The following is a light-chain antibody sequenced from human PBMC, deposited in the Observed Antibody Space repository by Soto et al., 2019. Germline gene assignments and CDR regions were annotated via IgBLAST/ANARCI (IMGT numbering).Light chain of an antibody. CDR2: GAS. J-gene: IGKJ3*01. Sequence: EIVLTQSPGTLSLSPGERATLSCRASQSVSSSYLAWYQQKPGQAPRLLILGASSRATGIPDRFSGSGSGTDFTLTISRLEPEDFAVYYCQQYGGSPPFTFGPGTKVEIK. CDR1: QSVSSSY. V-gene: IGKV3-20*01. CDR3: QQYGGSPPFT.